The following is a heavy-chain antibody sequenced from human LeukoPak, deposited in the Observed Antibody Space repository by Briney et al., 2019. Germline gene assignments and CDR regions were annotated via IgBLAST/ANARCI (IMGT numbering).Heavy chain of an antibody. V-gene: IGHV1-58*01. CDR3: AAAAYDSSGYYYYYGMDV. CDR2: IVVGSGNT. J-gene: IGHJ6*02. CDR1: GFTFTSSA. D-gene: IGHD3-22*01. Sequence: ASVKVSCKDSGFTFTSSAVEWVRQARGQRLEWIGWIVVGSGNTNYAQKFQERVTITRDMSTSTAYMELSSLRSEDTAVYYCAAAAYDSSGYYYYYGMDVWGQGTTVTVSS.